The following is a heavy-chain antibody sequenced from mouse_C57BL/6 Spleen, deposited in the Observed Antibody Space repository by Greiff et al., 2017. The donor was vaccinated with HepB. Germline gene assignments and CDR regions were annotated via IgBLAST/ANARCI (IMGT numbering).Heavy chain of an antibody. CDR3: AITTVVASFDY. CDR1: GYTFTSYW. J-gene: IGHJ2*01. V-gene: IGHV1-50*01. Sequence: LQQPGASVKLSCKASGYTFTSYWMQWVKQRPGQGLEWIGEIDPSDSYTNYNQKFKGKATLTVDTSSSTAYMQLSSLTSEDSAVYYCAITTVVASFDYWGQGTTLTVSS. D-gene: IGHD1-1*01. CDR2: IDPSDSYT.